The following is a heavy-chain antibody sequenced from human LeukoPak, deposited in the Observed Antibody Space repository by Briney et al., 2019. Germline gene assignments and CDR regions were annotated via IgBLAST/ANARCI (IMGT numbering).Heavy chain of an antibody. CDR2: IYTSGST. CDR1: GGSFSGYY. V-gene: IGHV4-4*07. CDR3: ASASLVGVFDY. Sequence: SETLSLTCTVSGGSFSGYYWSWIRQPPGKGLEWIGRIYTSGSTNYNPSLKSRVTMSVDTSKNQFSLKLSSVTAADTAVYYCASASLVGVFDYWGQGTLVTVSS. J-gene: IGHJ4*02. D-gene: IGHD1-26*01.